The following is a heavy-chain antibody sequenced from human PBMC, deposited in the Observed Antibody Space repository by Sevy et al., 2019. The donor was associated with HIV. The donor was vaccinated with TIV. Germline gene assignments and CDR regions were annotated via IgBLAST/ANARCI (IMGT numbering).Heavy chain of an antibody. CDR2: ISYDGSNK. J-gene: IGHJ6*02. CDR3: AKTVGPGPYYYYGMDV. V-gene: IGHV3-30*18. D-gene: IGHD2-15*01. CDR1: GFTFSSYG. Sequence: GESLKISCAASGFTFSSYGMHWVRQAPGKGLEWVAVISYDGSNKYYADSVKGRFTISRDNSKNTLYLQMNSLRAEDTAVYYCAKTVGPGPYYYYGMDVWGQGTTVTVSS.